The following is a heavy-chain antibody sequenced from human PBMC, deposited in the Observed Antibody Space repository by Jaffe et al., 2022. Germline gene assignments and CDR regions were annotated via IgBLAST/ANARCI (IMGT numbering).Heavy chain of an antibody. CDR3: ARHLYCGGDCYSPAFDL. Sequence: QMQLQESGPGLVKPSETLSLTCNVSGGSISGYHWSWIRQAPGKGPEWIGYIFYLGATNYNPSLKSRVTISVDTSKNQFSLKLNSVTAADTAVFYCARHLYCGGDCYSPAFDLWGQGTMVTVSP. CDR2: IFYLGAT. J-gene: IGHJ3*01. CDR1: GGSISGYH. V-gene: IGHV4-59*01. D-gene: IGHD2-21*02.